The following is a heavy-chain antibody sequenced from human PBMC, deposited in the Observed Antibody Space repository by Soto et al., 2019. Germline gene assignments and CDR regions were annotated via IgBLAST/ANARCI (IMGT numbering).Heavy chain of an antibody. J-gene: IGHJ4*02. Sequence: SVKVSCKASGYTFTGYYMHWVRQAPGQGLEWMGWINPNSGGTNYAQKFQGRVTMTRDTSISTAYMELSRLRSDDTAVYYCARVDFYGSYFDYWGQGTLVTVSS. CDR1: GYTFTGYY. V-gene: IGHV1-2*02. CDR2: INPNSGGT. CDR3: ARVDFYGSYFDY. D-gene: IGHD3-10*01.